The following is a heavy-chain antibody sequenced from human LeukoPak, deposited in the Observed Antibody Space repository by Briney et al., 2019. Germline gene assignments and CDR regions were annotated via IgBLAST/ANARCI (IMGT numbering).Heavy chain of an antibody. CDR3: ARDVVVVVAASVGVIDY. Sequence: ASVKVSCKASGYTFTGYYMHWVRQAPGQGLEWMGWINPYSGGTNYAQKFQGRVTMTRDTSISTAYMELSRLRSDDTAVYYCARDVVVVVAASVGVIDYWGQGTLVTVSS. V-gene: IGHV1-2*02. CDR1: GYTFTGYY. J-gene: IGHJ4*02. CDR2: INPYSGGT. D-gene: IGHD2-15*01.